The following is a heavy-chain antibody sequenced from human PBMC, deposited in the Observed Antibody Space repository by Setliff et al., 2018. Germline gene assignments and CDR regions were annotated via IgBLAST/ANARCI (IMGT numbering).Heavy chain of an antibody. D-gene: IGHD1-26*01. Sequence: SETLSLTCTVSGGSITNFYWSWIRQPAGKGLEWIGRIFGSGSTNYNPSLKSRVTISVDKSTNQFSLKLTSVTAADTAVYYCARSYHLVLTNWFDAWGQGIRVTVSS. CDR3: ARSYHLVLTNWFDA. V-gene: IGHV4-4*07. J-gene: IGHJ5*02. CDR1: GGSITNFY. CDR2: IFGSGST.